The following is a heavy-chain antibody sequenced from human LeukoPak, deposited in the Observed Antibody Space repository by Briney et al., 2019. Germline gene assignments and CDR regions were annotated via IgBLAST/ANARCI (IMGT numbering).Heavy chain of an antibody. CDR1: GGSINSTTYY. CDR3: ARSSRHRMVRGYAFDI. V-gene: IGHV4-39*07. Sequence: PSETLSLTCTVSGGSINSTTYYWGWIRQPPGKGLEWIGSIYYSGSTYFNPSLKSRVTISVDTSKSQFSLKLSSVTAADTAVYYCARSSRHRMVRGYAFDIWGQGTMVTVSS. D-gene: IGHD3-10*01. J-gene: IGHJ3*02. CDR2: IYYSGST.